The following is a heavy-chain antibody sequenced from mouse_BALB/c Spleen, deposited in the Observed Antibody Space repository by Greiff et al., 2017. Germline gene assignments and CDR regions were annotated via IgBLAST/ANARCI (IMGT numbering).Heavy chain of an antibody. CDR2: IRNKANGYTT. D-gene: IGHD2-4*01. CDR1: GFTFTDYY. CDR3: ARDLITTGAMDY. J-gene: IGHJ4*01. V-gene: IGHV7-3*02. Sequence: EVQRVESGGGLVQPGGSLRLSCATSGFTFTDYYMSWVRQPPGKALEWLGFIRNKANGYTTEYSASVKGRFTISRDTSQSILYLHMNTLRAEDSATYYCARDLITTGAMDYWGQGTSVTVSS.